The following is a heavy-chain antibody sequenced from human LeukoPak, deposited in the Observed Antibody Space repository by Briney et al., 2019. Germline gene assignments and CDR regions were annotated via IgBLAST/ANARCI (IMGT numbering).Heavy chain of an antibody. CDR3: AKLRGDF. V-gene: IGHV3-23*01. Sequence: QAGGSLRLSCAASGFTFSSYAMSWVRQAPGKGLEWVSVISAIGGSTYYADSVRGRFTLSRDNSKNTLFLQMNSLRAEDTAVYYCAKLRGDFWGQGTLVTVSS. J-gene: IGHJ4*02. CDR1: GFTFSSYA. CDR2: ISAIGGST.